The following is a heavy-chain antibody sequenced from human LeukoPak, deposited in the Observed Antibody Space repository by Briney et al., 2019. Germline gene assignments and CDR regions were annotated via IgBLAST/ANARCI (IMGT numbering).Heavy chain of an antibody. CDR2: INPNSGGT. CDR1: GYTFTGYY. Sequence: GASVKVSCKASGYTFTGYYMHWVRQAPGQGLEWMGWINPNSGGTNYAQKFQGRVTMTRDTSISTAYMELSRLRSDDTAVYYCARGTTKYQPHNWFDPWGQGTLVTVSS. J-gene: IGHJ5*02. V-gene: IGHV1-2*02. CDR3: ARGTTKYQPHNWFDP. D-gene: IGHD2-2*01.